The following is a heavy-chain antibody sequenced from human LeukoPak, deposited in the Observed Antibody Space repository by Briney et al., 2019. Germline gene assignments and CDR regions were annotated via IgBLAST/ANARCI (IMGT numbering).Heavy chain of an antibody. CDR1: GFTFSSYG. V-gene: IGHV3-30*18. CDR3: AKGPYSSSPPFDY. J-gene: IGHJ4*02. CDR2: ISYDGSNK. D-gene: IGHD6-13*01. Sequence: PGRSLRLSCAASGFTFSSYGMHWVRQAPGKGLEWVAVISYDGSNKYYADSVKGRFTISRDNSKNTLYLQMNSLRAEDTAVYYCAKGPYSSSPPFDYWGQGTLVTVSS.